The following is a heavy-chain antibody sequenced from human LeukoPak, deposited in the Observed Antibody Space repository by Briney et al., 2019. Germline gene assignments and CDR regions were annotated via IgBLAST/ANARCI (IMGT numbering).Heavy chain of an antibody. CDR3: ASLPVGDWFDP. CDR1: GYSISSGYY. V-gene: IGHV4-38-2*01. Sequence: SETLSLTCAVSGYSISSGYYWGWIRQPPGKGLEWIGSIYHSGSTYYNPSLKSRVTISVDTAKNQFSLRLSSVTAADTAVYYCASLPVGDWFDPWGQGTLVTVSS. CDR2: IYHSGST. J-gene: IGHJ5*02. D-gene: IGHD2-8*02.